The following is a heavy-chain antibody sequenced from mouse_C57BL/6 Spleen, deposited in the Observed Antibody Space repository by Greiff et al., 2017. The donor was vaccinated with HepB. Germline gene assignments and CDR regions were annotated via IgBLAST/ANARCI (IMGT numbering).Heavy chain of an antibody. CDR3: ARNGNYAMDY. J-gene: IGHJ4*01. CDR2: INPSTGGT. D-gene: IGHD1-1*01. Sequence: VHVKQSGPELVKPGASVKISCKASGYSFTGYYMNWVKQSPEKSLEWIGEINPSTGGTTYNQKFKAKATLTVDKSSSTAYMQLKSLTSEDSAVYYCARNGNYAMDYWGQGTSVTVSS. CDR1: GYSFTGYY. V-gene: IGHV1-42*01.